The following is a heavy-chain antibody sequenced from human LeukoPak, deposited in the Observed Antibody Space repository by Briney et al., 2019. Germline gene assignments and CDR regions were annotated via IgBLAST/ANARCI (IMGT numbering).Heavy chain of an antibody. D-gene: IGHD3-22*01. J-gene: IGHJ4*02. CDR1: GGSFSGYY. Sequence: SETLSLTCAVYGGSFSGYYWSWIRQPPGKGLEWIGEINHSGSTNYNPSLKSRVTISVDTSKNQFSLKLSSVTAADTAVYYCARSRTNLHSSGHYFDYWGQGTLVTVSS. CDR2: INHSGST. V-gene: IGHV4-34*01. CDR3: ARSRTNLHSSGHYFDY.